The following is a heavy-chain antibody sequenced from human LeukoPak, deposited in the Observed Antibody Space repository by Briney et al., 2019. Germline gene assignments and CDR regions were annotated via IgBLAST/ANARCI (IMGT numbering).Heavy chain of an antibody. J-gene: IGHJ4*02. Sequence: PVKVSCKASGGTFSSYAISWVRQAPGQGLEWMGRIIPIFGTANYAQKFQGRVTITADESTSTAYMELSSLRSEDTAVYYCARARKWELLGGYFDYWGQGTLVTVSS. CDR1: GGTFSSYA. V-gene: IGHV1-69*13. CDR3: ARARKWELLGGYFDY. CDR2: IIPIFGTA. D-gene: IGHD1-26*01.